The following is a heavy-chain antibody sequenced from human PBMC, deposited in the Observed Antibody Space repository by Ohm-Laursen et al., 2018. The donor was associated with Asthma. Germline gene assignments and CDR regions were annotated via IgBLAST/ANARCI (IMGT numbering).Heavy chain of an antibody. CDR1: GGSISSSSYY. CDR3: ARHLPLQLALK. J-gene: IGHJ4*02. Sequence: TLSLTCPVSGGSISSSSYYWGWIRQPPGKGLEWIGSIYYSGSTYYNPSLKSRVTISVDTSKNQFSLKLSSVTAADTAVYYCARHLPLQLALKWGQGTLVTVSS. V-gene: IGHV4-39*01. D-gene: IGHD6-6*01. CDR2: IYYSGST.